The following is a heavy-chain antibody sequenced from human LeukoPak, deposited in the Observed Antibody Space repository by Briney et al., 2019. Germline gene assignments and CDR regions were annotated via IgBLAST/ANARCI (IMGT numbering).Heavy chain of an antibody. CDR2: MNPNSGNT. J-gene: IGHJ6*02. Sequence: ASVKVSCKASGYTFTSYDINWVRQATGQGLEWMGWMNPNSGNTGYAQKFQGRVTMTTDTSTSTAYMELRSLRSDDTAVYYCAKDYDFWSGFYYGMDVWGQGTTVTVSS. D-gene: IGHD3-3*01. CDR1: GYTFTSYD. V-gene: IGHV1-8*01. CDR3: AKDYDFWSGFYYGMDV.